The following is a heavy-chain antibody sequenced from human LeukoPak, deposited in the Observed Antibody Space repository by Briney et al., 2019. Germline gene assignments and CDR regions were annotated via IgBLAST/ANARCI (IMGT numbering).Heavy chain of an antibody. CDR2: ISYDGSNK. J-gene: IGHJ3*02. CDR3: AVVVPVAIGHPWHHDAFDI. V-gene: IGHV3-30-3*01. Sequence: GGSLRLSCAASGFTFSSYAMHWVRQAPGKGLEWVAVISYDGSNKYYADSVKGRFTISRDNSKNTLYLQMNSLRSEDTAVYYCAVVVPVAIGHPWHHDAFDIWAKGQWSPSLQ. D-gene: IGHD2-2*02. CDR1: GFTFSSYA.